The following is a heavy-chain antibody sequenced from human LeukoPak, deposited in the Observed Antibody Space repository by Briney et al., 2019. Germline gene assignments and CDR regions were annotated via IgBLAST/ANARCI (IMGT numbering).Heavy chain of an antibody. CDR3: TRLAETGRYCGSTSCSVDY. Sequence: GGSLRLSCAAAGFTFSGSAMHWVRQASGKGLEWVGRIRSKANSYATAYAASVKGRFTISRDDSKNTAYLQMNSLKTEDTAVYYCTRLAETGRYCGSTSCSVDYWGQGTLVTVSS. CDR2: IRSKANSYAT. CDR1: GFTFSGSA. D-gene: IGHD2-2*01. J-gene: IGHJ4*02. V-gene: IGHV3-73*01.